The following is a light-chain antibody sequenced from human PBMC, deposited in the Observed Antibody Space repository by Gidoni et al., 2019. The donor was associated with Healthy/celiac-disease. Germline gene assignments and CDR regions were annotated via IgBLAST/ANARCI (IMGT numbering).Light chain of an antibody. V-gene: IGKV1-27*01. J-gene: IGKJ1*01. CDR1: QGICNY. CDR2: AAS. CDR3: QKYNSAPQG. Sequence: DIQMTQSPSSLSASVGDRVTLTCRASQGICNYLAWYQQKPGKVPKLMIYAASTLQSVVPSRLSGSGSGTDFTLTISSRQPEDGATYYCQKYNSAPQGFGQGTKVEIK.